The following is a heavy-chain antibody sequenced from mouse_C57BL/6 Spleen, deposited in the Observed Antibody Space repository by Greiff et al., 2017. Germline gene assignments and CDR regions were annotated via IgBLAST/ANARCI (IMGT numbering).Heavy chain of an antibody. CDR1: GYSITSGYY. J-gene: IGHJ2*01. CDR2: ISYDGSN. CDR3: ARGDYYGSSYRGFDY. Sequence: EVKLQESGPGLVKPSQSLSLTCSVTGYSITSGYYWNWIRQFPGNKLEWMGYISYDGSNNYNPSLKNRISITRDTSKNQFFLKLNSVTTEDTATYYCARGDYYGSSYRGFDYWGQGTTLTVSS. D-gene: IGHD1-1*01. V-gene: IGHV3-6*01.